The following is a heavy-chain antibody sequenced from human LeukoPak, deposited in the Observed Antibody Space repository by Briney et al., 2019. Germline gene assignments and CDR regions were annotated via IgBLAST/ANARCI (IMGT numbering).Heavy chain of an antibody. CDR2: ISGSGGST. D-gene: IGHD2/OR15-2a*01. J-gene: IGHJ6*02. Sequence: GGSLRLSCAASGFTFSSYAMSWVRQAPGKGLEWVSAISGSGGSTYYADSVKGRFTISRDNSKNTLYLQMNSLRAEDTAVYYCAKGADFPNGPLSYYYYYGMDVWGQGTTVTVS. V-gene: IGHV3-23*01. CDR3: AKGADFPNGPLSYYYYYGMDV. CDR1: GFTFSSYA.